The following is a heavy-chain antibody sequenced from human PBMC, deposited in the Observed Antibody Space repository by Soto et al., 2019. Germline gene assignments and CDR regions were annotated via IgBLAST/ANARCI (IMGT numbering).Heavy chain of an antibody. CDR2: IYYSGST. Sequence: SETLSLTCTVSGGSISSGDYYWSWIRQPPGKGLEWIGYIYYSGSTYYNPSLKSRVTISVDTSKNQFSLKLSSVTAADTAVYYCARWLGYGPHFDYWGQGTQVT. V-gene: IGHV4-30-4*01. CDR1: GGSISSGDYY. J-gene: IGHJ4*02. CDR3: ARWLGYGPHFDY. D-gene: IGHD5-12*01.